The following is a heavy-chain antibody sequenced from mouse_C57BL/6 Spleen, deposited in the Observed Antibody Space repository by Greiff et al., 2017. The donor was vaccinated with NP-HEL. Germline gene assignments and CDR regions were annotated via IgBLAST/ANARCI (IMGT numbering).Heavy chain of an antibody. D-gene: IGHD4-1*01. Sequence: VQLVESGAELVRPGASVTLSCKASGYTFTDYEMHWVKQTPVHGLEWIGAIDPETGGTAYNQKFKGKAILTADKSSSTAYMELRSLTSEDSAVYYCTREGPGTGYFDVWGTGTTVTVSS. CDR1: GYTFTDYE. CDR2: IDPETGGT. CDR3: TREGPGTGYFDV. J-gene: IGHJ1*03. V-gene: IGHV1-15*01.